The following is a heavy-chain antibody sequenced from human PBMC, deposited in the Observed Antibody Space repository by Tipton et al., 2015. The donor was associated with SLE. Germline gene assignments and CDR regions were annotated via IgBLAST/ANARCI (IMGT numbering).Heavy chain of an antibody. CDR3: ARRTTVTTAGWWFFDL. J-gene: IGHJ2*01. CDR1: GDSISSYF. CDR2: IYYSGST. D-gene: IGHD4-17*01. V-gene: IGHV4-59*01. Sequence: TLSLTCTVSGDSISSYFWSWIRQPPGKGLEWIGYIYYSGSTNYNPSLKSRVTISVDTSKNQFSLKLTSVTAADTAVYYCARRTTVTTAGWWFFDLWGRGTLVTVSS.